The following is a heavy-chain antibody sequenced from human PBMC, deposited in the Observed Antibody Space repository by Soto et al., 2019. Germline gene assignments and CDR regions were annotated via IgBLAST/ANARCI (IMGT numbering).Heavy chain of an antibody. CDR1: GGSISSSSYY. CDR3: ASLSSGWYILDY. Sequence: SETLSLTCTVSGGSISSSSYYWGWIRQPPGKGLEWIGSIYYSGSTYYNPSLKSRVTISVDTSKNQFSLKLSSVTAADTAVYYCASLSSGWYILDYWGQGTLVTVSS. CDR2: IYYSGST. D-gene: IGHD6-19*01. J-gene: IGHJ4*02. V-gene: IGHV4-39*01.